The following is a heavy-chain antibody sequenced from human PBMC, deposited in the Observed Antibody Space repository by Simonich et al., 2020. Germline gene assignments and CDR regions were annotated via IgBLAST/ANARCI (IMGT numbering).Heavy chain of an antibody. CDR3: ARSLGYYYYYYGMDV. V-gene: IGHV4-59*08. Sequence: QVQLQESGPGLVKPSETLSLTCTVSGGSISSYYWSWIRQPPGKGLEWFGYIYYSGSTNYNPSLKSRFTISVDTAKNQFSLKLSSVTAADTAVYYCARSLGYYYYYYGMDVWGQGTTVTVSS. J-gene: IGHJ6*02. CDR1: GGSISSYY. D-gene: IGHD1-26*01. CDR2: IYYSGST.